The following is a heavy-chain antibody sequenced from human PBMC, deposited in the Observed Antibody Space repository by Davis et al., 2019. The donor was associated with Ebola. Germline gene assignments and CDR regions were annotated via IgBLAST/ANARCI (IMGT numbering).Heavy chain of an antibody. V-gene: IGHV3-23*01. CDR3: ATTIYYYWYFDL. CDR1: GFTFSSYA. Sequence: GGSLRLSCAASGFTFSSYAMSWVRQAPGKGLEWVSTISGSGAHTYYADSVKGRFTISRDDSKNTLYLQMNSLRAEDTAVYYCATTIYYYWYFDLWGRGTQVTVSS. D-gene: IGHD3-10*01. CDR2: ISGSGAHT. J-gene: IGHJ2*01.